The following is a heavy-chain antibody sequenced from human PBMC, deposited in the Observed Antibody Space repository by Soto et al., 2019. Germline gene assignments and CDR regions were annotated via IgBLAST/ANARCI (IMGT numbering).Heavy chain of an antibody. D-gene: IGHD3-10*01. CDR1: GFTFSTYW. Sequence: EVQLVESGGGLVQPGGSLRLSCAVSGFTFSTYWMTWVRQAPGKGLEWVANIKQDGSENHYVDSVKGRFTISRGNDKNSLDLQMNSLRAADTAVYFWARGGSESDYLGQGTLVTVSS. CDR3: ARGGSESDY. V-gene: IGHV3-7*01. J-gene: IGHJ4*02. CDR2: IKQDGSEN.